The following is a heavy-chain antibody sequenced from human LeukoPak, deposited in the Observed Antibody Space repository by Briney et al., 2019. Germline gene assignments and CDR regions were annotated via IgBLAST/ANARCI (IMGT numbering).Heavy chain of an antibody. CDR3: ARKSDLFNAAFDI. V-gene: IGHV3-53*01. CDR2: TSSDVNT. J-gene: IGHJ3*02. Sequence: GGSLRLSCAASGFTVSSNYMSWVRQAPGKGLEWVSITSSDVNTNYADSVKGRFTISRNNSKNTLSLQMNSLRAEDTAVYYCARKSDLFNAAFDIWGQGTVVTVSS. CDR1: GFTVSSNY.